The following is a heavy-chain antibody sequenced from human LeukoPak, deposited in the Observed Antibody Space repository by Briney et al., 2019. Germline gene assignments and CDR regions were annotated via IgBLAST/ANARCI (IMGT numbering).Heavy chain of an antibody. CDR2: IFYSGST. Sequence: PSEALSLTCTVSSGSISTSNYYWGWVRQPPGKALEWIGNIFYSGSTYYSPSLKSRVTISVDTSKNQFSLKLSSVTAADTAVYYCARVRVESSSSRASEDYWGQGTLVTVSS. CDR3: ARVRVESSSSRASEDY. CDR1: SGSISTSNYY. D-gene: IGHD6-6*01. V-gene: IGHV4-39*07. J-gene: IGHJ4*02.